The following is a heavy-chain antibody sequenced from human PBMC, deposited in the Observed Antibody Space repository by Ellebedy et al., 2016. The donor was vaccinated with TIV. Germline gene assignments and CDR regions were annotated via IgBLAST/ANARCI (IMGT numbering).Heavy chain of an antibody. CDR1: GFTVSSNY. CDR2: IYSGGST. D-gene: IGHD5-18*01. V-gene: IGHV3-66*01. CDR3: ARVLKLWYYFDY. J-gene: IGHJ4*02. Sequence: PGGSLRLSCAASGFTVSSNYMSWVRQAPGKGLEWVSVIYSGGSTYYADSVKGRFTISRDNSKNTLYLQMNSLRAEDTAVYYCARVLKLWYYFDYWGQGTLVTVSS.